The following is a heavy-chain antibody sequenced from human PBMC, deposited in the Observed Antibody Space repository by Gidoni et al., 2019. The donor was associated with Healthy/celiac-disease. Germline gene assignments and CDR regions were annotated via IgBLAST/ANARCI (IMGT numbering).Heavy chain of an antibody. Sequence: ASGFTFSSYGMHWVRQAPGKGLEWAAVIWYDGSNKYYADSVKGRFTISRDNSKNTLYLLMNSLCAEDPAVYYCARAVIEWELSGFDYWGQGTLVTVSS. V-gene: IGHV3-33*01. J-gene: IGHJ4*02. CDR1: GFTFSSYG. D-gene: IGHD1-26*01. CDR2: IWYDGSNK. CDR3: ARAVIEWELSGFDY.